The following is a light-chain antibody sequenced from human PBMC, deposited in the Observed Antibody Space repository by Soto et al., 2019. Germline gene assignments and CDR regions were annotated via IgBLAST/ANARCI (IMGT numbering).Light chain of an antibody. J-gene: IGLJ1*01. CDR2: DVS. CDR3: SSYTSSSPLYV. Sequence: QSVLTQPASVSGSPGQSITISCTGTSSDVGGYNYVSWYQQHPGKAPKLMIYDVSNRPSGVSNRFSGSKSGNTASLTISGLQAEDEADYYCSSYTSSSPLYVFGPGPKVTVL. V-gene: IGLV2-14*01. CDR1: SSDVGGYNY.